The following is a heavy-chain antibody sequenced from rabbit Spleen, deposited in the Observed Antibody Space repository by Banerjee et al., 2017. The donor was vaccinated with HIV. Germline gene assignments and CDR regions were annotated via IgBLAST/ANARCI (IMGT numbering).Heavy chain of an antibody. J-gene: IGHJ6*01. V-gene: IGHV1S40*01. CDR3: ARDTSSSFSSYGMDL. D-gene: IGHD1-1*01. CDR1: GVSFSISSY. Sequence: QQLVESGGGLVKPGSSLTLTCTASGVSFSISSYMCWVRQAPGKGLEWIACIDAGSSGFTYFATWAQGRFTISKISSTTVTLQMTRLTAADTATYFCARDTSSSFSSYGMDLWGQGTLVTVS. CDR2: IDAGSSGFT.